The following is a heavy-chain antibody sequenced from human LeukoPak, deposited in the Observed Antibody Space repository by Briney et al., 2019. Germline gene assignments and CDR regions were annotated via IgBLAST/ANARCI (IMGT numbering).Heavy chain of an antibody. Sequence: SETLSLTCAVYGGSFSGYYWSWIRQPPGKGLEWIGEINHSGSTNYNPSLKSRVTISVDTSKNQFSLKLSSVTAADTAVYYCARGLHGWQSGYFDYWGQGTLVTVSS. J-gene: IGHJ4*02. CDR2: INHSGST. CDR3: ARGLHGWQSGYFDY. V-gene: IGHV4-34*01. D-gene: IGHD6-19*01. CDR1: GGSFSGYY.